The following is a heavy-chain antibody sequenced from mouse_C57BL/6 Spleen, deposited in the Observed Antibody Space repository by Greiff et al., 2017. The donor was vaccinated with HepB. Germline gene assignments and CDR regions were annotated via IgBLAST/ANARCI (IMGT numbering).Heavy chain of an antibody. CDR3: APYLPNDGYYPFAY. CDR2: INPNNGGT. Sequence: EVQLQQSGPELVKPGASVKISCKASGYTFTDYYMNWVKQSHGKSLEWIGDINPNNGGTSYNQKFKGKATLTVDKSSSTAYMKLRSLTSADSAVYYCAPYLPNDGYYPFAYWGQGTLVTVSA. CDR1: GYTFTDYY. V-gene: IGHV1-26*01. D-gene: IGHD2-3*01. J-gene: IGHJ3*01.